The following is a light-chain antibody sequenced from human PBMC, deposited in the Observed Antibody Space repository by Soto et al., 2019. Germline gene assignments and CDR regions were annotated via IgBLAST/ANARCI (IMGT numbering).Light chain of an antibody. CDR1: KSVSGAY. CDR2: GAS. Sequence: EIVLTQSPGNLSLSPGERSTLSCRASKSVSGAYLAWFQQEHGQAPRLLIYGASSMAAGVPYRFSGSGSGTDFTLTISRLEPEDFAVYYCQQYGSSPYTFGQGTKLEIK. J-gene: IGKJ2*01. CDR3: QQYGSSPYT. V-gene: IGKV3-20*01.